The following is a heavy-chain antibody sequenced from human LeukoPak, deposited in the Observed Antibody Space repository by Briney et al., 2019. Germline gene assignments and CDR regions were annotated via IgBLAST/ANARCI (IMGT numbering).Heavy chain of an antibody. D-gene: IGHD1-26*01. CDR3: ARDHARGSGIDY. CDR1: GGSVSSGSYY. V-gene: IGHV4-61*01. CDR2: IYYSGST. J-gene: IGHJ4*02. Sequence: PSETLSPTCTVSGGSVSSGSYYWSWIRQPPGKGLEWIGYIYYSGSTNYNPSLKSRVTISVDTSKNQFSLKLSSVTAADTAVYYCARDHARGSGIDYWGQGTLVTVSS.